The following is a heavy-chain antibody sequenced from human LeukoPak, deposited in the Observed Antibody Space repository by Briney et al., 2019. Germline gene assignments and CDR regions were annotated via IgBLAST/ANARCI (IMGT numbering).Heavy chain of an antibody. CDR2: IYPGESDT. J-gene: IGHJ5*02. Sequence: GESLQISCQGSGYRLTSYWSGGVRQMPGKGREGMGIIYPGESDTRYSPSFQAQVTISADKSISTAYLQWSSLKASDTAMYYCARRCSGGSCYFGGWFDPWGQGTLVTVSS. CDR3: ARRCSGGSCYFGGWFDP. V-gene: IGHV5-51*01. D-gene: IGHD2-15*01. CDR1: GYRLTSYW.